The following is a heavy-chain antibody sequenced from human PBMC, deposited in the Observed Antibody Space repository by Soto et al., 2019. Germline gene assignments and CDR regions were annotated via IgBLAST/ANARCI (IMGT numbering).Heavy chain of an antibody. V-gene: IGHV4-30-2*01. D-gene: IGHD3-10*01. CDR3: ARAPLSGEFENWFDP. CDR2: IYHSGST. J-gene: IGHJ5*02. CDR1: GGSISSGGYS. Sequence: PSETLSLTCAVSGGSISSGGYSWSWIRQPPGKGLEWIGYIYHSGSTYYNPSLKSRGTISVDRSKNQFSLKLSSVTAADTAGYYGARAPLSGEFENWFDPWGQGTLVTAPQ.